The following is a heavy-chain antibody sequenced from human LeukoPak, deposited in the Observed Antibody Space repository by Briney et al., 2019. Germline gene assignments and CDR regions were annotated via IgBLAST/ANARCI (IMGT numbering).Heavy chain of an antibody. CDR3: ARDKGGYTMLFDI. CDR2: IIPTFGTA. D-gene: IGHD5-12*01. J-gene: IGHJ3*02. Sequence: SVKVSCKASGGTFSSYAISWVRQAPGQGLEWMGRIIPTFGTANYAQKFQGRVTITTDESTSTAYMELSSLRSEDTAVYYCARDKGGYTMLFDIWGQGTMVTVSS. V-gene: IGHV1-69*05. CDR1: GGTFSSYA.